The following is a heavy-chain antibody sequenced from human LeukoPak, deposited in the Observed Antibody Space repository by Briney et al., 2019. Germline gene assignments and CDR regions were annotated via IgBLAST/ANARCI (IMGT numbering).Heavy chain of an antibody. CDR3: ARGNSYGLSNAFDC. J-gene: IGHJ3*01. V-gene: IGHV5-51*01. CDR1: GYNFTNYW. Sequence: GESLKISCKGSGYNFTNYWIDWVRQMPGKGPEWMGIIFPGDSDTRYRPSFLGQVTISADKSNSTAYLQWSSLKASDTAMYYCARGNSYGLSNAFDCWGQGTMVTGSS. D-gene: IGHD5-18*01. CDR2: IFPGDSDT.